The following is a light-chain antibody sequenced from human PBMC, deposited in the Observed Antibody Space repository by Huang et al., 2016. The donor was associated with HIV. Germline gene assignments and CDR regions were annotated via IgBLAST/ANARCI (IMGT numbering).Light chain of an antibody. CDR3: QQYYNTPYT. Sequence: DIQMTQSPSSLSASVGDRVTITCRASHGITKSLVWYQQKPGKAPKLLLFATSRLERGVPSRFSGSGSGTDFTLTISSLQPEDFATYYCQQYYNTPYTFGQGTKLEIK. CDR2: ATS. J-gene: IGKJ2*01. CDR1: HGITKS. V-gene: IGKV1-NL1*01.